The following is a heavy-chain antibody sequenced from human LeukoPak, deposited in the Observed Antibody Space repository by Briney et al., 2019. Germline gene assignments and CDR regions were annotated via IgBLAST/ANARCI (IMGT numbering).Heavy chain of an antibody. CDR3: ARVSWFPGTSYYYMDV. Sequence: SETLSLTCTVSGGSIFSSNSYWGWIRQPPGKGLEWIGSIYYSGNTYYSPSLKSRVTISVDTSKNQFSLNLTSVTAADSAVYYCARVSWFPGTSYYYMDVWGKGTTVTVSS. CDR1: GGSIFSSNSY. D-gene: IGHD1-1*01. CDR2: IYYSGNT. V-gene: IGHV4-39*07. J-gene: IGHJ6*03.